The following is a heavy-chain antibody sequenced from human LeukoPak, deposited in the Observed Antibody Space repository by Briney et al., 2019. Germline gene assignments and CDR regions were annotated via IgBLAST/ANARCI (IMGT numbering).Heavy chain of an antibody. Sequence: PSETLSLTCAVYGGSFSGYYWSWIRQPPGKGLEWIGEINHSGSTNYNPPLKSRVTISVDTSKNQFSLKLSSVTAGDTAVYYCARGVSIAARRCDYWGQGTLVTVSS. D-gene: IGHD6-6*01. CDR1: GGSFSGYY. V-gene: IGHV4-34*01. CDR2: INHSGST. CDR3: ARGVSIAARRCDY. J-gene: IGHJ4*02.